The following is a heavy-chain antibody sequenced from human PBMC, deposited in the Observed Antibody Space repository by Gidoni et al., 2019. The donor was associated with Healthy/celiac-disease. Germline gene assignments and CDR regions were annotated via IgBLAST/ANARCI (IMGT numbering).Heavy chain of an antibody. V-gene: IGHV4-39*01. CDR2: ST. D-gene: IGHD2-8*02. Sequence: STYYNPSLKSRVTISVDTSKNQFSLKLSSVTAADTAVYYCARHVAIHPGGSWYFDLWGRGTLVTVSS. CDR3: ARHVAIHPGGSWYFDL. J-gene: IGHJ2*01.